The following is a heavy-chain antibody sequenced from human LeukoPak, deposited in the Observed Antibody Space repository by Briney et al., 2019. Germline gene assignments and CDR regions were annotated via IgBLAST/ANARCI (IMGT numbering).Heavy chain of an antibody. CDR3: ARYSYGSHDAFDI. D-gene: IGHD5-18*01. V-gene: IGHV4-59*01. J-gene: IGHJ3*02. Sequence: SETLSLTCTVSGGSISSYYWSWIRQPPGKGLEWIGYIYYSGSNNYTPSLKSRVTISVDTSKNQFSLKLSSVTAADTAVYYCARYSYGSHDAFDIWGQGTMVTVSS. CDR2: IYYSGSN. CDR1: GGSISSYY.